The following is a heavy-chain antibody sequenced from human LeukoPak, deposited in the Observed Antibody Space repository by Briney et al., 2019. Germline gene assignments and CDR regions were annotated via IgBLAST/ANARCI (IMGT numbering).Heavy chain of an antibody. Sequence: SETLSLTCTVSDGSISSPDHYWGWIRQPPGKGLEWVGIIYYTGSTYYNLSLKSRVIISVDTSKRQFSLKVKSMTAADTAVYYCARRFFYGDYDTYYFDYWGQGILVTVSS. CDR1: DGSISSPDHY. D-gene: IGHD4-17*01. V-gene: IGHV4-39*01. CDR2: IYYTGST. CDR3: ARRFFYGDYDTYYFDY. J-gene: IGHJ4*02.